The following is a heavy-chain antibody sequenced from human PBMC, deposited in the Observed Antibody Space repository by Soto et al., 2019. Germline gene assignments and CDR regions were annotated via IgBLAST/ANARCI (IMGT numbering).Heavy chain of an antibody. CDR1: GGTFSSYT. D-gene: IGHD3-22*01. Sequence: SVKVSCKASGGTFSSYTISWVRQAPGQGLEWMGRIIPILGIANYAQKFQGRVTITADKSTSTAYMELSSLRSEDTAVYYCARGYYDSSGYGYYFDYWGQGTLVTVSS. J-gene: IGHJ4*02. V-gene: IGHV1-69*02. CDR2: IIPILGIA. CDR3: ARGYYDSSGYGYYFDY.